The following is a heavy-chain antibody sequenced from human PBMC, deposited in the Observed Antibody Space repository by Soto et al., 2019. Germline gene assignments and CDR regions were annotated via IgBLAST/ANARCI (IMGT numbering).Heavy chain of an antibody. V-gene: IGHV1-2*04. Sequence: QMQLVQSGAEVKKPGASVKVSCKASGYTFTGYYMHWVRQAPGQGLEWMGWINPNSGGTNYAQKFQGWVTMTRDTSISTAYMELSRLRSDDTAVYYCARGSTGNSLGGGHGYYYYGMDVWGQGTTVTVSS. CDR2: INPNSGGT. CDR3: ARGSTGNSLGGGHGYYYYGMDV. CDR1: GYTFTGYY. J-gene: IGHJ6*02. D-gene: IGHD1-1*01.